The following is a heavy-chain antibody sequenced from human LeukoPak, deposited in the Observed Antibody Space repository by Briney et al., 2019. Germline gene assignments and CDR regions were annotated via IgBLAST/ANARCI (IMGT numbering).Heavy chain of an antibody. D-gene: IGHD5-18*01. CDR2: ISYDGSNK. CDR3: ARAVDSYGWVDY. Sequence: GGSLRLSCAASGFTFSSYGMHWVRQAPGKGLEWVAVISYDGSNKYYADSVKGRFTISRGNSKNTLYLQMNSLRAEDTAVYYCARAVDSYGWVDYWGQGTLVTVSS. J-gene: IGHJ4*02. V-gene: IGHV3-30*03. CDR1: GFTFSSYG.